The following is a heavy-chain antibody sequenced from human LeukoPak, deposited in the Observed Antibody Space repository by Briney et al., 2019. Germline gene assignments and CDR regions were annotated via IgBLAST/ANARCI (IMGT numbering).Heavy chain of an antibody. CDR3: ARERQYYDSSGYPHFDY. CDR2: MNHSGST. J-gene: IGHJ4*02. V-gene: IGHV4-34*01. Sequence: SETLSLTCAVYGGSFSGYYWSWIRQPPGKGLEWIGEMNHSGSTNYNPSLKSRVTISVDTSKNQFSLKLSSVTAADTAVYYCARERQYYDSSGYPHFDYWGQGTLVTVSS. CDR1: GGSFSGYY. D-gene: IGHD3-22*01.